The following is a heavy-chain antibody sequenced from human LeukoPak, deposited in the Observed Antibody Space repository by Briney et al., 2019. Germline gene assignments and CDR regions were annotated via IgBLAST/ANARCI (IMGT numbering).Heavy chain of an antibody. CDR2: IKPDGSAE. CDR3: ARKTGVTGEAFDY. CDR1: GFTFSSNW. J-gene: IGHJ4*02. D-gene: IGHD7-27*01. V-gene: IGHV3-7*03. Sequence: GGSLRLSCATSGFTFSSNWMSWVRHAPGRGLEWVANIKPDGSAEYYAASVKGRFTISRDNAKNSVYLQMNSLRTEDTAVYYCARKTGVTGEAFDYWGQGTLVTVSS.